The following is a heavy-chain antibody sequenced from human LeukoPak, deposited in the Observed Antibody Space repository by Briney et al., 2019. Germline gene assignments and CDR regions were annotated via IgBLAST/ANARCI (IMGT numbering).Heavy chain of an antibody. CDR3: ARGGYDFWTGYYVPWFDP. CDR2: IYYSGST. Sequence: SETLSLTCTVSGGSISSYYWSWIRQPPGKGLEWIGYIYYSGSTKYNPSLKSRVTISVDTSKNRFSLKRRSVTAAATPVYYCARGGYDFWTGYYVPWFDPWGQGTLVTVSS. J-gene: IGHJ5*02. V-gene: IGHV4-59*01. D-gene: IGHD3-3*01. CDR1: GGSISSYY.